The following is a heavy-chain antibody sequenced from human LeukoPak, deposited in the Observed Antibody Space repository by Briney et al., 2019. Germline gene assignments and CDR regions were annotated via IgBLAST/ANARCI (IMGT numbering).Heavy chain of an antibody. CDR3: ARQVTAAAGTNWFDP. Sequence: PSETLSLTCIVSGGSISRSYWSWIRQPPGKGLEWIGYIYYSGSTHSNPSLKSRVTISVDTSNNQFSLKLSSVTAADTAVYYCARQVTAAAGTNWFDPWGQGTLVTVSS. D-gene: IGHD6-13*01. J-gene: IGHJ5*02. CDR1: GGSISRSY. CDR2: IYYSGST. V-gene: IGHV4-59*08.